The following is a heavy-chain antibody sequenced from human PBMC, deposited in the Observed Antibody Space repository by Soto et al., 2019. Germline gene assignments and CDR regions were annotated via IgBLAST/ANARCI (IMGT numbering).Heavy chain of an antibody. CDR1: GFTFTKSG. Sequence: GGSLRLSCAASGFTFTKSGMSWVRQAPGKGLEWVAGIGGSGRKTYYADSVKGRFSISRDNSKNSLFLQMNSLSADDTAIYYCAKDGLSDSPLAIDYWGPGTLVTVSS. D-gene: IGHD3-3*02. CDR3: AKDGLSDSPLAIDY. CDR2: IGGSGRKT. J-gene: IGHJ4*02. V-gene: IGHV3-23*01.